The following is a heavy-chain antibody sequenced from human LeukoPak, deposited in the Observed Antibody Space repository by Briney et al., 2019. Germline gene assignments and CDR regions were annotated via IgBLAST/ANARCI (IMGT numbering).Heavy chain of an antibody. D-gene: IGHD6-13*01. CDR2: IKQDGSEK. V-gene: IGHV3-7*01. CDR3: ARDSAGNDY. Sequence: GGSLRLSCAASGFTFSTYWMSWVRQAPGKGLEWVANIKQDGSEKYYVDSVKGRFTISRDNAKNSLYLQMNSLRGEDTAMYYCARDSAGNDYWGQGTLVTVSS. J-gene: IGHJ4*02. CDR1: GFTFSTYW.